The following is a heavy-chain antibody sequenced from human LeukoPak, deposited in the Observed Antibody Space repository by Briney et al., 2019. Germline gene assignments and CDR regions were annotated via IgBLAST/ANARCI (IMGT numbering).Heavy chain of an antibody. V-gene: IGHV3-23*01. D-gene: IGHD2-2*01. CDR1: GFTFSSYA. CDR3: AKDQPGYCSSTSCRYWGIFDY. Sequence: GGSLRLSCAASGFTFSSYAMSWVRQAPGKGREWVSAISVRGGSTYYADSVKGRFTISRENSKNTLYLQMNSLRAEDTAVYYCAKDQPGYCSSTSCRYWGIFDYWGQGTLVTVSS. J-gene: IGHJ4*02. CDR2: ISVRGGST.